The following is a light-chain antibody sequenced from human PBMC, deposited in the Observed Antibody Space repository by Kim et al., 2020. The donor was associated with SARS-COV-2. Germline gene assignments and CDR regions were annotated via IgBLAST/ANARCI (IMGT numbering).Light chain of an antibody. CDR3: NSRDNTGHHVL. CDR2: GEN. V-gene: IGLV3-19*01. Sequence: SSELTQDPAVSVALGQTVRITCQGDSLRSYYANWYQQKPGQAPILVIYGENNRPSMIPDRFSGSNSGNTASLTITGAQAEDEADYYCNSRDNTGHHVLFGGGTQLTVL. CDR1: SLRSYY. J-gene: IGLJ2*01.